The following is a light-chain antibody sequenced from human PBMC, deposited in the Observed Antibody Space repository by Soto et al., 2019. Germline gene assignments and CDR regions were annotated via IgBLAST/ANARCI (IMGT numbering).Light chain of an antibody. CDR1: SSDVGGYNY. CDR2: DVS. Sequence: QSALTQPASVSGSPGQSITISCTGTSSDVGGYNYVSWYQQHPGRAPKLMIYDVSSRPSGVSNRFSGSKSGNTASLTISGLQAEDEADYYCSSYTSSGTPYVFGTGTKLTVL. CDR3: SSYTSSGTPYV. V-gene: IGLV2-14*01. J-gene: IGLJ1*01.